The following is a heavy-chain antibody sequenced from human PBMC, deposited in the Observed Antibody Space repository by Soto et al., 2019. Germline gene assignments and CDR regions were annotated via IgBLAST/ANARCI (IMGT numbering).Heavy chain of an antibody. V-gene: IGHV4-31*03. J-gene: IGHJ4*02. CDR3: ARASSSSSAADY. D-gene: IGHD6-6*01. Sequence: QVQLQESGPGLVKPSQTLSLTCNVSGESISSGGYYWSWIRHHPRKGLEWIGYIYDSESAYYNPSLKSRVTISMDTSKNHLPMRLSSVTDADTAVYYCARASSSSSAADYWGQGTLVTVSS. CDR1: GESISSGGYY. CDR2: IYDSESA.